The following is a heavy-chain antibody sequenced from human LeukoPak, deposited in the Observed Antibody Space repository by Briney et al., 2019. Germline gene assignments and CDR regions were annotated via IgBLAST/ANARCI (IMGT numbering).Heavy chain of an antibody. CDR2: INPNSGGT. D-gene: IGHD5-18*01. CDR3: ARDPYREFSYINGREAYYYYYYMDV. CDR1: GYTFTGYY. J-gene: IGHJ6*03. V-gene: IGHV1-2*06. Sequence: ASVKVSCKASGYTFTGYYMHWVRQAPGQGLEWMGRINPNSGGTNYAQKFQGRVTMTRDTSISTAYMELSRLRSDDTAVYYCARDPYREFSYINGREAYYYYYYMDVWGKGTTVTVSS.